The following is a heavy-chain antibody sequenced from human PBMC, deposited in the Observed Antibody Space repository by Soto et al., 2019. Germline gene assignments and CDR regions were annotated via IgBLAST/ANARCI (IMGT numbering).Heavy chain of an antibody. J-gene: IGHJ6*02. Sequence: ASVKVSCKASGYTFTSYGISWVRQAPGQGLEWMGWISAYNGNTNYAQKLQGRVTMTTDTSTSTAYMELRSLRSDDTAVYYCARDSTTTVTIYYYYGMDAWGQGTTVTVSS. CDR1: GYTFTSYG. CDR3: ARDSTTTVTIYYYYGMDA. V-gene: IGHV1-18*01. CDR2: ISAYNGNT. D-gene: IGHD4-17*01.